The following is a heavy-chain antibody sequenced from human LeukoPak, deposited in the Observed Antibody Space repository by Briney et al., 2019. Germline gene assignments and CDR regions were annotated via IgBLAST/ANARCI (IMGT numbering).Heavy chain of an antibody. CDR2: IYYSGST. CDR1: GGSISSYY. J-gene: IGHJ4*02. D-gene: IGHD5-18*01. Sequence: SETLSLTCTVSGGSISSYYWSWIRPPPGKGLEWIGYIYYSGSTNYNPSLKSRVTISVDTSKNQFSLKLSSVTAADTAVYYCARDCGYSYGIDYWGQGTLVTVSS. CDR3: ARDCGYSYGIDY. V-gene: IGHV4-59*12.